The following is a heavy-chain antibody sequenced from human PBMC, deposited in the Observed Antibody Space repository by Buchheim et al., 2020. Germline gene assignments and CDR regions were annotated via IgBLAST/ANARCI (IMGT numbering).Heavy chain of an antibody. J-gene: IGHJ5*01. V-gene: IGHV3-23*01. Sequence: EVQLLESGGDLVQPGGSLRLSCVASGFTFINSAMGWVRQASGKGLEWVSSISISGENTYYADSMKGRFTISRDNSKNTLYLQMSSLTAEDSALYYCAKDIRSHINRDYYGWFDSWGQGSL. CDR3: AKDIRSHINRDYYGWFDS. CDR1: GFTFINSA. D-gene: IGHD1-26*01. CDR2: ISISGENT.